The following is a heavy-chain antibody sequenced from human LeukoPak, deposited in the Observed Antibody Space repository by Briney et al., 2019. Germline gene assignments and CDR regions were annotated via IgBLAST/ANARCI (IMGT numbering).Heavy chain of an antibody. V-gene: IGHV3-30-3*01. CDR3: AKRSVSGSYFFDY. J-gene: IGHJ4*02. D-gene: IGHD1-26*01. Sequence: GGSLRLSCAASGFTFSSYAMHWVRQAPGKGLEGVAVLSYDGSNKYYADSVKGRFTISRDNSKNTLYLQMNSLRVEDTAVYYCAKRSVSGSYFFDYWGQGTLVTVSS. CDR2: LSYDGSNK. CDR1: GFTFSSYA.